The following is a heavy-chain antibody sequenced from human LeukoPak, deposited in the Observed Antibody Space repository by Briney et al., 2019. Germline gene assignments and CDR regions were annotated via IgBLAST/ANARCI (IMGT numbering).Heavy chain of an antibody. V-gene: IGHV4-34*01. J-gene: IGHJ5*02. CDR3: ARGRIAAAGIAGWFDP. CDR2: INHSGST. Sequence: SETLSLTCAVYGGSFSGYYWSWIRQPPGKGLEWIGEINHSGSTNYNPPLKSRVTISVDTSKNQFSLKLSSVTAADTAVYYCARGRIAAAGIAGWFDPWGQGTLVTVSS. D-gene: IGHD6-13*01. CDR1: GGSFSGYY.